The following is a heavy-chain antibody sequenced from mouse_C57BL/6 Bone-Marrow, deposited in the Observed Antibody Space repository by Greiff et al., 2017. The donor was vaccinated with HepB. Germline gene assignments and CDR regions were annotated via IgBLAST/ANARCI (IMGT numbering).Heavy chain of an antibody. CDR1: GFTFSDYY. V-gene: IGHV5-16*01. Sequence: EVQVVESEGGLVQPGSSMKLSCTASGFTFSDYYMAWVRQVPEKGLEWVANINYDGSSTYYLDSLKSRFIISRDNAKNILYLQMSSLKSEDTATYYCARDLYYTDYWGEGTPLTVSS. J-gene: IGHJ2*01. CDR3: ARDLYYTDY. CDR2: INYDGSST.